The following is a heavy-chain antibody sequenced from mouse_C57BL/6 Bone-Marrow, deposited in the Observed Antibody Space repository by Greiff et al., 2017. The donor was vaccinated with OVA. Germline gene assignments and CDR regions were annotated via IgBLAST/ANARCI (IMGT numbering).Heavy chain of an antibody. Sequence: EVQLQQSGAELVRPGASVKLSCTASGFNIQDDYMHWVKQRPEQGLEWIGWIDPENGDTDYASKFQGKATITADTSSNTAYLQLSSLTSEDTAVDYCTTGVSVGDYWGQGTTLTVSS. CDR2: IDPENGDT. CDR1: GFNIQDDY. J-gene: IGHJ2*01. V-gene: IGHV14-4*01. CDR3: TTGVSVGDY.